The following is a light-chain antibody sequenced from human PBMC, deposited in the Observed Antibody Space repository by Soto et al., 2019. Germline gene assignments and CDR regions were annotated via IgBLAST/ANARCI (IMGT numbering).Light chain of an antibody. CDR1: QSVSSSY. V-gene: IGKV3-20*01. J-gene: IGKJ2*01. CDR3: QQYGSSQYT. CDR2: GAS. Sequence: EMVLTQSPGTLSLSPGERATLSCRASQSVSSSYLVWYQQKNGQAPRLLIYGASSRATGIPDRFSGSGSGTDFTLTIGRLEPEDFAVYYCQQYGSSQYTFGQGTKLEIK.